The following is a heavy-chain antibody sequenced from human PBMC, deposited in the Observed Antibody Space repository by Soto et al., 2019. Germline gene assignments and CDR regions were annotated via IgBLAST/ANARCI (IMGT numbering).Heavy chain of an antibody. D-gene: IGHD2-2*03. V-gene: IGHV3-23*01. Sequence: EVQLLESGGDSVQPGGSLRLSCAASGFTFISYAITWVRQAPGKGLEWVSDISGSGDNTYYADSVKGRFTIFRDNSKETLYLQMNSLRAEDTDVYYCVNIQWVGYCFDSWGQGTLVTVSS. J-gene: IGHJ4*02. CDR3: VNIQWVGYCFDS. CDR1: GFTFISYA. CDR2: ISGSGDNT.